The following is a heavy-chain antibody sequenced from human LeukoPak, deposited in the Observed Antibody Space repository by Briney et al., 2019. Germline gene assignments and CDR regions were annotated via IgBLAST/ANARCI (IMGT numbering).Heavy chain of an antibody. CDR1: GFTFSSHW. D-gene: IGHD2-2*01. V-gene: IGHV3-74*01. J-gene: IGHJ4*02. CDR2: INSDGSST. CDR3: ARLSCSSTSCSTYGY. Sequence: GGSLRLSCAASGFTFSSHWMHWVRQAPGKGLVWVSRINSDGSSTTYADSVKGRFTVSRDNAKNTLYLQMNSLRAEDTAVYYCARLSCSSTSCSTYGYWGQGTLVTVSS.